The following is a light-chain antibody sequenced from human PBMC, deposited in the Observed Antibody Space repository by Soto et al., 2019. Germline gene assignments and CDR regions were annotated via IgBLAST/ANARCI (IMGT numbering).Light chain of an antibody. CDR3: QQYYNYPYT. J-gene: IGKJ2*01. V-gene: IGKV1-5*03. CDR2: KAS. Sequence: DIQLTQSPSTLSASVGDRVIITCRASQSINTWLAWYQQKPGKAPKILIYKASSLESGVPSRFSGSGSGTEFTLSISSLQPDDFATYYCQQYYNYPYTFGQGSKLEIK. CDR1: QSINTW.